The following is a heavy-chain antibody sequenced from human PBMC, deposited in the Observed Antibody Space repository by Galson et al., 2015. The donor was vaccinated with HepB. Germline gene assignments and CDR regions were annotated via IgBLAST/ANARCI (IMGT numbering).Heavy chain of an antibody. CDR3: ARDGGGAADY. CDR1: GFTFSSYW. CDR2: IQQDGSEK. D-gene: IGHD4/OR15-4a*01. V-gene: IGHV3-7*03. Sequence: SLRLSCAASGFTFSSYWMSWVRQAPGKGLEWVANIQQDGSEKYYVGSVKGRFTISRDNAKNSLYLQMNSLRAGDTAVYYCARDGGGAADYWGQGTLVTVSS. J-gene: IGHJ4*02.